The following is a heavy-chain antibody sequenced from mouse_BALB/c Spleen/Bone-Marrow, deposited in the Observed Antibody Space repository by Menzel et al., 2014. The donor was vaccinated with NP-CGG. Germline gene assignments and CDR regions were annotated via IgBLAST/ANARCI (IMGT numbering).Heavy chain of an antibody. J-gene: IGHJ1*01. CDR2: IRNKANGYTT. CDR1: GFTFTDYY. V-gene: IGHV7-3*02. CDR3: ARDRNYGSSWYFDV. Sequence: EVQLVESGGGLVQPGGSLGLSCATSGFTFTDYYMSWVRQPPGKALEWLGFIRNKANGYTTEYSASVKGRFTISRDNSQSILYLQMNTLRAEDSATYYCARDRNYGSSWYFDVWGAGTTVTVSS. D-gene: IGHD1-1*01.